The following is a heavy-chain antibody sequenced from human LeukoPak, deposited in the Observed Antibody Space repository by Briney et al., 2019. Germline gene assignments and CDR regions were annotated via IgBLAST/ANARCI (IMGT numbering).Heavy chain of an antibody. V-gene: IGHV4-39*07. J-gene: IGHJ4*02. CDR2: IYYSGST. CDR3: ARSPLGHFGELSHSDY. D-gene: IGHD3-10*01. Sequence: PSETLSLTCSVSGGSIYSSNYYWGWIRQPPGKGLEWLGSIYYSGSTDYNPSLKSRVAISVDTSKNQFSLKLSSVTAADTAVYYCARSPLGHFGELSHSDYWGQGTLVTVSS. CDR1: GGSIYSSNYY.